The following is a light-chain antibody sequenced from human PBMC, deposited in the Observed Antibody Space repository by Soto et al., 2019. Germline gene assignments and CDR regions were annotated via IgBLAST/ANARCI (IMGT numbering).Light chain of an antibody. CDR3: QQYNNWPPWT. CDR1: QSVSSN. Sequence: EIVMTQSPATLSVSPGGRATLSCRASQSVSSNLAWYQQKPGQAPRLLIYGASTRATGIPARFSGSGSGTEFTLTISSLQSEDFAVYSCQQYNNWPPWTFGQGTKVEIK. V-gene: IGKV3-15*01. CDR2: GAS. J-gene: IGKJ1*01.